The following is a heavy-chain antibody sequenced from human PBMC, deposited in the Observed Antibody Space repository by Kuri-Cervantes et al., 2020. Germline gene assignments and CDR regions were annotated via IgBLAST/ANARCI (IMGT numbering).Heavy chain of an antibody. CDR1: GFTFSSYG. Sequence: GGSLRLSCAASGFTFSSYGMHWVRQAPGKGLEWVAVISYDGSNKYYADSVKGRFTISRDNSKNTLYLQMNSQRAEDTAVYYCARILGYYYDSSGSGGDAFDIWGQGTMVTVSS. CDR2: ISYDGSNK. CDR3: ARILGYYYDSSGSGGDAFDI. J-gene: IGHJ3*02. V-gene: IGHV3-30*03. D-gene: IGHD3-22*01.